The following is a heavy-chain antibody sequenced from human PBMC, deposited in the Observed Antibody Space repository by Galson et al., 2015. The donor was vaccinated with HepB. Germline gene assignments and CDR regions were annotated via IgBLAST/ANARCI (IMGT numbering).Heavy chain of an antibody. D-gene: IGHD6-13*01. CDR1: GYTSTSYA. J-gene: IGHJ6*03. CDR3: ARDLIGYSSSWYYYYYYMDV. Sequence: SVKVSCKASGYTSTSYAMHWVRQAPGQRLEWMGWINAGNGNTKYSQKFQGRVTITRDTSASTAYMELSSLRSEDTAVYYCARDLIGYSSSWYYYYYYMDVWGKGTTVTVSS. V-gene: IGHV1-3*01. CDR2: INAGNGNT.